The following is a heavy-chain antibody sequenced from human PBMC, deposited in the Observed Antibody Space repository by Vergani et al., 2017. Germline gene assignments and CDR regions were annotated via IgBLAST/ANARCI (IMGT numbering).Heavy chain of an antibody. D-gene: IGHD6-19*01. CDR1: GFTFSSYG. J-gene: IGHJ6*02. CDR2: ISYDGSNK. CDR3: ARVRQNGWDYYGMDV. Sequence: QVQLVESGGGVVQPGRSLRLSCAASGFTFSSYGMHWVRQAPGKGLEWVAVISYDGSNKYYADSVKGRFTISRDNSKNTLYLQMNSLRAEDTAVYYCARVRQNGWDYYGMDVWGQGATVTVSS. V-gene: IGHV3-30*03.